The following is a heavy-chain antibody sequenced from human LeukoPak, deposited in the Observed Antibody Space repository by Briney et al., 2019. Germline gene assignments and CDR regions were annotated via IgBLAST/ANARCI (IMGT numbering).Heavy chain of an antibody. CDR2: INSDGGST. D-gene: IGHD5-24*01. Sequence: GGSLRLSCTASGFTFSSYWMHWVRQAPGKGLVWVSRINSDGGSTSYADSVKARFTISRDNAKNTLYLQVNSLRAEDTAVYYCARRIQGMAPYYFDYWGQGTLVTVSS. V-gene: IGHV3-74*01. CDR1: GFTFSSYW. CDR3: ARRIQGMAPYYFDY. J-gene: IGHJ4*02.